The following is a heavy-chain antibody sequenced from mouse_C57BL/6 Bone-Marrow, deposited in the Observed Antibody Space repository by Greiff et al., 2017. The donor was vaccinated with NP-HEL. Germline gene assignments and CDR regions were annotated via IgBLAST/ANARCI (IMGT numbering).Heavy chain of an antibody. CDR2: IYPRSGNT. CDR1: GYTFTSYG. V-gene: IGHV1-81*01. CDR3: AGRFFSGSGLAY. J-gene: IGHJ3*01. Sequence: QVQLQQSGAELARPGASVKLSCKASGYTFTSYGISWVKQRTGQGLEWIGEIYPRSGNTYYNEKFKGKATLTADKSSSTAYMELRSLTSEDSAVYFCAGRFFSGSGLAYWGQGTLVTVSA. D-gene: IGHD1-1*01.